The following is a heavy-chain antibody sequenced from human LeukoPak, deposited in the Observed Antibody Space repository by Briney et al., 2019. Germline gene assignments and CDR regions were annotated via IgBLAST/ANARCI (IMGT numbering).Heavy chain of an antibody. CDR1: GGTFISYA. V-gene: IGHV1-69*13. Sequence: SVKVSCKASGGTFISYAISWVRQAPGQGLEWMGGVIPIFGTANYAQKLQGRVTITADESTSTAYMELSSLRSEDTAVYYCNIGEFTHPLNFDYWGQGTLVTVSS. J-gene: IGHJ4*02. CDR2: VIPIFGTA. D-gene: IGHD3-10*01. CDR3: NIGEFTHPLNFDY.